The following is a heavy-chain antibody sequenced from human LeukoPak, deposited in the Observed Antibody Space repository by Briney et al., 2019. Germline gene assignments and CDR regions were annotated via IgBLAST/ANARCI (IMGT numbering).Heavy chain of an antibody. Sequence: SETLSLTCAVYGGSFSGYYWGWIRQPPGKGLEWIGEINHSGSTNYNPSLKRRVTISVDTSKNQFSLKLSSVTAADTAVYYCARLVGAGYYFDYWGQGTLVTVSS. CDR2: INHSGST. CDR1: GGSFSGYY. D-gene: IGHD1-26*01. J-gene: IGHJ4*02. CDR3: ARLVGAGYYFDY. V-gene: IGHV4-34*01.